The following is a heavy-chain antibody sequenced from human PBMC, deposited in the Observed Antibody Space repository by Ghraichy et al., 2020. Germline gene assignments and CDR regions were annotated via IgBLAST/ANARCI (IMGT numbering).Heavy chain of an antibody. Sequence: GESLNISCAASGFTFNTYGMNWVRQAPGKGLEWISHISSSGGPIYYADSVRGRFTISRDNAKNSLFLEMNNLRDEDTAVYYCVRGTVDYWGQGTVVIVSS. CDR2: ISSSGGPI. J-gene: IGHJ4*02. CDR1: GFTFNTYG. V-gene: IGHV3-48*02. CDR3: VRGTVDY.